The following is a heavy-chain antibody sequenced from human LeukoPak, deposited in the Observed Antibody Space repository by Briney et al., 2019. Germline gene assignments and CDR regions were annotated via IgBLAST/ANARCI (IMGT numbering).Heavy chain of an antibody. J-gene: IGHJ4*02. CDR1: GFTVGSNT. D-gene: IGHD3-22*01. Sequence: GGSLRLSCAASGFTVGSNTMSWVRQAPGKGLEWVSIIYSGGSTSYADSVKGRFTISRDNSKNTLYLQMNSLRTEDTAVYYCARGGSYFDISGYYFYWGQGTLVTVSS. V-gene: IGHV3-66*01. CDR3: ARGGSYFDISGYYFY. CDR2: IYSGGST.